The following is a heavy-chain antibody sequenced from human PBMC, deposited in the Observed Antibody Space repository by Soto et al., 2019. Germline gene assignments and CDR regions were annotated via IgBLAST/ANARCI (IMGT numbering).Heavy chain of an antibody. Sequence: PGGSLRLSCEASGFTFTSYSMDWVRQAPGKGLEWVSSISSTSNYIYHVDSVKGRFTISRDNAKKSLYLQMNSLRAEDTAVYYCAKENSDRAFDIWGQGTMVTV. CDR2: ISSTSNYI. V-gene: IGHV3-21*01. CDR3: AKENSDRAFDI. CDR1: GFTFTSYS. D-gene: IGHD2-15*01. J-gene: IGHJ3*02.